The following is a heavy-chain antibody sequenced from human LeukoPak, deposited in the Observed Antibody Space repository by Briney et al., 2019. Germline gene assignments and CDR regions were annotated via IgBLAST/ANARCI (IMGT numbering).Heavy chain of an antibody. J-gene: IGHJ4*02. CDR3: ARGQSWSMGEIYFDY. CDR2: IYHTGST. D-gene: IGHD1-26*01. Sequence: SETLSLTCTVSGDSITNSPYYWAWIRQPPGKGLEWIGSIYHTGSTFHNPSLKSRLAMSIDTPKNHFSLRLSSVTAADTAVYYCARGQSWSMGEIYFDYWGQGTLATVSS. CDR1: GDSITNSPYY. V-gene: IGHV4-39*07.